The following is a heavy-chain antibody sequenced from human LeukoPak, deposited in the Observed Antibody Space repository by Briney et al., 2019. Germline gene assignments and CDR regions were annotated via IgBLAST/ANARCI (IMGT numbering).Heavy chain of an antibody. D-gene: IGHD1-26*01. CDR1: GYTFTNYY. CDR2: INPSGGST. V-gene: IGHV1-46*01. J-gene: IGHJ6*02. Sequence: ASVKVSCKASGYTFTNYYMHWVRQAPGQGLEWMGIINPSGGSTSYAQKFQGRVTMTRDTSTSTVYMELSSLRSEDTAVYYCARDKGGGSYYYYYYYGMDVWGQGTTVTVSS. CDR3: ARDKGGGSYYYYYYYGMDV.